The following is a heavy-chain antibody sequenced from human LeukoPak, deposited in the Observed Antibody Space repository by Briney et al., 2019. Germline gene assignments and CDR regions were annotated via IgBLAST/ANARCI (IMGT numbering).Heavy chain of an antibody. CDR3: ARDLLDIVVVPAARGLDY. V-gene: IGHV3-48*01. CDR2: ISSSSSTI. J-gene: IGHJ4*02. D-gene: IGHD2-2*01. Sequence: PGGSLRLSCAASGFTFSSYSMNWVRQAPGKGLEWVSYISSSSSTIYYADSVKGRFTISRDNSKNTLYLQMNSLRAEDTAVYYCARDLLDIVVVPAARGLDYWGQGTLVTVSS. CDR1: GFTFSSYS.